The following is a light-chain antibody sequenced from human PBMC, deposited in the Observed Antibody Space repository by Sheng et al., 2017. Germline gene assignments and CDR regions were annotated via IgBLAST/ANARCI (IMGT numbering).Light chain of an antibody. J-gene: IGKJ4*01. CDR3: QKYNSALLT. CDR2: AAS. CDR1: QGIASW. V-gene: IGKV1-12*01. Sequence: DIQMTQSPSSVSASVGDRVIITCRASQGIASWLAWYQQKPGKAPKLLIWAASLLQSDVPPRFSGSGSGTDFTLTISSLQPEDVATYYCQKYNSALLTFGGGTKVEIK.